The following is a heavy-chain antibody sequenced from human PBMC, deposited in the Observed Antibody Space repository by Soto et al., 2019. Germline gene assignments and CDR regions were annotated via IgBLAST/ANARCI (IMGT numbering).Heavy chain of an antibody. V-gene: IGHV3-74*01. D-gene: IGHD3-3*01. J-gene: IGHJ4*02. Sequence: EVQLVESGGGLVQFGGSLRLSCAASGFTFRNYWMHWVRQVPGKGLVWVSRDKGDGTNTDYADSVTGRFTISRDNVKNTLYLQMNSLRDEDMGVYYCARGLSGYYGFDSWGQGTLVTVSP. CDR1: GFTFRNYW. CDR2: DKGDGTNT. CDR3: ARGLSGYYGFDS.